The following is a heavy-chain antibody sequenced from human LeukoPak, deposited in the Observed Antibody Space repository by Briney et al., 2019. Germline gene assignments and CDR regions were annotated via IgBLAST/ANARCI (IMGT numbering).Heavy chain of an antibody. J-gene: IGHJ5*02. D-gene: IGHD6-19*01. CDR3: AGGSLGLAMQWLVRNWFVP. V-gene: IGHV4-59*11. CDR2: IYYSGST. CDR1: GASISSHY. Sequence: SETLSLTCTVSGASISSHYWSWIRQPPGKGLEWIGYIYYSGSTNYNPSLKSRVTISVDTSKNQFSLKLSSVAAADTAVYYCAGGSLGLAMQWLVRNWFVPWGQGTLVTVSS.